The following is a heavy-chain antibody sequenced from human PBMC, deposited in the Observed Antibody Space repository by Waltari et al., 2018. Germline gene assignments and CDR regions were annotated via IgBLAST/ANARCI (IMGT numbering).Heavy chain of an antibody. CDR1: GFTFSSYS. CDR3: ATAARRRDVGDLS. Sequence: EVQLVESGGGLVQPGGSLRLSCGVSGFTFSSYSMNWVRQAPGKGLGWGSDSSGSSSTLYYADSVKGRVTISRDNAKNSMHLQMSSLRAEDTAVYYCATAARRRDVGDLSWGQGTLVTVSS. J-gene: IGHJ4*02. V-gene: IGHV3-48*01. CDR2: SSGSSSTL. D-gene: IGHD3-16*02.